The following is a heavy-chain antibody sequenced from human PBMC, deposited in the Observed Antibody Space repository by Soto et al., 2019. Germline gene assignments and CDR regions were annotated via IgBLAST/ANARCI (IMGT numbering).Heavy chain of an antibody. V-gene: IGHV1-18*01. J-gene: IGHJ6*02. D-gene: IGHD2-8*01. CDR1: GYTFSRYG. CDR3: AKNGHPPYYYYGMDV. CDR2: ISGYNGDT. Sequence: QGQLLQSGAEVKKTGASVKVSCKASGYTFSRYGISWVRQAPGQGLEWMGWISGYNGDTNYAQNLQGRVTMTLDTSTSTTYMELRSLTSDDTAVYFCAKNGHPPYYYYGMDVWGQGTTVTVSS.